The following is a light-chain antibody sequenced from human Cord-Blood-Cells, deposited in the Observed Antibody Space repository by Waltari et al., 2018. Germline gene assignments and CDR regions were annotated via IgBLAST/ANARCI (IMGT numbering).Light chain of an antibody. CDR3: QQRSNWPWT. Sequence: IVLTQSPATLSLSPGERATLSCRASQSVSSYLAWYQQKPGQAPRLLIYDASNRATGIPARFSGSGSGTDFTLTISSLEPEDFAVYYCQQRSNWPWTFGHGTKVEIK. J-gene: IGKJ1*01. CDR2: DAS. V-gene: IGKV3-11*01. CDR1: QSVSSY.